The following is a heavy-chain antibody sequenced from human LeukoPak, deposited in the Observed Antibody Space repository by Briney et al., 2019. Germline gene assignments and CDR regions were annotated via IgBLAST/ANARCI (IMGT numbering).Heavy chain of an antibody. Sequence: GGSLRLSCAASGFTFSSYAMSWVRQAPGKGLEWVSAISGSGGSTYYADSVKGRFTISRDNSKNTLNLQMNSLRAEDTAVYYCARGTSSGYFQLYFDYWGQGTLVTVSS. CDR2: ISGSGGST. CDR3: ARGTSSGYFQLYFDY. V-gene: IGHV3-23*01. CDR1: GFTFSSYA. J-gene: IGHJ4*02. D-gene: IGHD3-22*01.